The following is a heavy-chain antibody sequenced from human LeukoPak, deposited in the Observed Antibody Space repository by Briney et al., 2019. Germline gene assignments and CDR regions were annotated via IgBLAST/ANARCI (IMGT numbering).Heavy chain of an antibody. D-gene: IGHD1-7*01. J-gene: IGHJ6*02. Sequence: HXXRQAPGQRLEWMGWINAGNGNTKYSQKFQGRVTITRDTSASTAYMELSSLRSEDTAVYYCAGGTTVYYYYGMDVWGQGTTVTVSS. V-gene: IGHV1-3*01. CDR2: INAGNGNT. CDR3: AGGTTVYYYYGMDV.